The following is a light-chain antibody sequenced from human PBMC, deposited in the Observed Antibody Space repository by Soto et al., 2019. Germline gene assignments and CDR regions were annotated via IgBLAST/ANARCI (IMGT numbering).Light chain of an antibody. Sequence: DILMTQSPSTVSASVGDIVTITCRASQTIDSWVAWYQQKPGKAPKLLIYKTTSLESGVPSRFIGSRSGTEYTLTIRGLQPDDFASYYCQQYNTYFSLTFGGGTKVDIK. CDR3: QQYNTYFSLT. J-gene: IGKJ4*01. CDR1: QTIDSW. CDR2: KTT. V-gene: IGKV1-5*03.